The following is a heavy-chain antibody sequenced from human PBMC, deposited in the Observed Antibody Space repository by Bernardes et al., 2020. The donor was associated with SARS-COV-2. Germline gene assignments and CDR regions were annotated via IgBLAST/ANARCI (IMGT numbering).Heavy chain of an antibody. D-gene: IGHD1-1*01. Sequence: GSSLRLSCSASGFTFSSHAMQWVRQAPGKGPEYVSGISSDGAHRYYVDSVKGRFTISRDNSKNTLYLEMSSLRTEDTAVYYCVNSLAQAMTGNFMWGQGTLVTVSS. V-gene: IGHV3-64D*08. CDR3: VNSLAQAMTGNFM. CDR1: GFTFSSHA. J-gene: IGHJ4*02. CDR2: ISSDGAHR.